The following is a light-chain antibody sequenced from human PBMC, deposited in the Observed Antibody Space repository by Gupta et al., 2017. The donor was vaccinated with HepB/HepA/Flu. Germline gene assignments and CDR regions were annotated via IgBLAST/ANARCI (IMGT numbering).Light chain of an antibody. CDR3: QSYDSTMSGYV. J-gene: IGLJ1*01. V-gene: IGLV1-40*01. Sequence: QSVLTQPPSVSGAPGQRVTISCTGRSSNMGAGYDVHWYQRLPGAAPKVLIYRNDDRPSGVPDRFSGSKSGTSASLAITGLQADDEADYFCQSYDSTMSGYVFGTGTKVTVL. CDR1: SSNMGAGYD. CDR2: RND.